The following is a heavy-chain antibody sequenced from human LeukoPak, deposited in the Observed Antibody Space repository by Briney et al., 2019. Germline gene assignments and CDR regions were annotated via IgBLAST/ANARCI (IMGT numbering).Heavy chain of an antibody. CDR3: ARDGIVGPTGAFDI. CDR1: GFTFSTYG. D-gene: IGHD1-26*01. Sequence: PGGSLRLSCAASGFTFSTYGMHWVRQAPGKGLEWVALVWHDGSKKYYADSVKGRFTASRDNSKNTLYLQLNSVTDEDAAVYYCARDGIVGPTGAFDIWGQGTLVAVSS. CDR2: VWHDGSKK. V-gene: IGHV3-33*01. J-gene: IGHJ3*02.